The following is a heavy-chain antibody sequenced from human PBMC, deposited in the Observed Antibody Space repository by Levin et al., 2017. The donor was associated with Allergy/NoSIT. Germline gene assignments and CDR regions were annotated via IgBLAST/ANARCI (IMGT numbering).Heavy chain of an antibody. J-gene: IGHJ4*02. D-gene: IGHD3-3*01. V-gene: IGHV3-7*01. CDR3: ARVPITIFGVVIIPVSLDY. Sequence: PGGSLRLSCAASGFTFSSYWMSWVRQAPGKGLEWVANIKQDGSEKYYVDSVKGRFTISRDNAKNSLYLQMNSLRAEDTAVYYCARVPITIFGVVIIPVSLDYWGQGTLVTVSS. CDR1: GFTFSSYW. CDR2: IKQDGSEK.